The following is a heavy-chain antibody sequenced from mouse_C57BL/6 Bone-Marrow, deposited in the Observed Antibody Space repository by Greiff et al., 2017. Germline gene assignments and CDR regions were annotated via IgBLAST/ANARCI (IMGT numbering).Heavy chain of an antibody. Sequence: QVQLQQSGAELARPGASVKLSCKASGYTFTSYGISWVKQRTGQGLEWIGEIYPRSGNTYYNEKFKGKATLTVDTSSSTAYMELHSLTSEDSAVYFCARDYGSLSYAMDYWGQGTSVTVSS. J-gene: IGHJ4*01. CDR1: GYTFTSYG. CDR2: IYPRSGNT. CDR3: ARDYGSLSYAMDY. D-gene: IGHD1-1*01. V-gene: IGHV1-81*01.